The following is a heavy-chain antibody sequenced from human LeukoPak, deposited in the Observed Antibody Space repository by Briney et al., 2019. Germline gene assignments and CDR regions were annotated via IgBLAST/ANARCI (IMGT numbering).Heavy chain of an antibody. CDR3: AGGRGPYGWFDP. D-gene: IGHD3-10*01. CDR1: GFSSSDYW. J-gene: IGHJ5*02. CDR2: MNSDGTTT. Sequence: GGSLRLSCAASGFSSSDYWMHWVRHAPGKGLVWVSRMNSDGTTTNYADSVKGRFTISRDNAKNTLYLQMNSLRAEDTAVYYCAGGRGPYGWFDPWGQGTLVTVSS. V-gene: IGHV3-74*01.